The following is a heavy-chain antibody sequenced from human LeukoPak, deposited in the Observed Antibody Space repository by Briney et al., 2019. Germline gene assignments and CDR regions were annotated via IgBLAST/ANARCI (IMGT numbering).Heavy chain of an antibody. CDR2: ISAYNGKT. Sequence: ASVKVSCKASGDTFTSYDFIWVRQAPGQGGEWMGWISAYNGKTNYAQKFQGRVTMTTDTSTSTAYMELRRLRSDDTAVYYCARDQVLGPMPDNFYDRTTYSVDSWGQGTLVTVSS. D-gene: IGHD3-22*01. CDR3: ARDQVLGPMPDNFYDRTTYSVDS. J-gene: IGHJ4*02. CDR1: GDTFTSYD. V-gene: IGHV1-18*01.